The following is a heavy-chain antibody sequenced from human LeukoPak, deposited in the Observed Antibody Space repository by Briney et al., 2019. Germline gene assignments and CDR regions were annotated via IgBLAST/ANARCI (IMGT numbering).Heavy chain of an antibody. CDR2: INPSGGST. CDR1: GYTFTSYY. J-gene: IGHJ6*03. CDR3: AREPLLRRYYMDV. D-gene: IGHD3-16*01. Sequence: GASVKISCKASGYTFTSYYMHWVRQAPGQGLEWMGIINPSGGSTSYAQKFQGRVTMTRDTSTSTVYMELSSLRSEDTAVYYCAREPLLRRYYMDVWGKGTTVTVSS. V-gene: IGHV1-46*01.